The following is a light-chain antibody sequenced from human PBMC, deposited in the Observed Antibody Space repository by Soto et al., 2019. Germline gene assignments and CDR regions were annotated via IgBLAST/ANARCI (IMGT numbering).Light chain of an antibody. Sequence: AIQLTQSPSSLSASVGDRVTITCRASQGINRALAWYQQKPGKAPKLLIYGAASLESGVPSRFSDSGSGTDFTLTISSLQPEDFATYYCQQCNSYLPTFGGGTKVDIK. CDR2: GAA. V-gene: IGKV1-13*02. CDR3: QQCNSYLPT. J-gene: IGKJ4*01. CDR1: QGINRA.